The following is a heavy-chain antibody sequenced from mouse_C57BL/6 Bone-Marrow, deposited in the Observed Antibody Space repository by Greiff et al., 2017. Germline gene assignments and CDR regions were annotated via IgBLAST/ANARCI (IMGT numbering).Heavy chain of an antibody. CDR2: ISSGGSYT. J-gene: IGHJ1*03. Sequence: DVHLVESGGDLVKPGGSLKLSCAASGFTFSSSGMSWVRQTPDKRLEWVATISSGGSYTYYPDSVKGRFTISRDNAKNTLYLQMSSLKTEDTAMYYCARHEKILLWYFDVWGTGTTVTVSS. D-gene: IGHD2-10*01. CDR1: GFTFSSSG. V-gene: IGHV5-6*01. CDR3: ARHEKILLWYFDV.